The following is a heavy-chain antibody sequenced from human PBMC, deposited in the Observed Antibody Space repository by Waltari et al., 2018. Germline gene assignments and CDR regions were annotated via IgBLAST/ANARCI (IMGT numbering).Heavy chain of an antibody. CDR1: GGSFSGYY. V-gene: IGHV4-34*01. CDR2: INHSGST. CDR3: ARGFTYRYYYYGMDV. Sequence: QVQLQQWGAGLLKPSETLSLTCAVYGGSFSGYYWSWIRQPPGKGLEWIGEINHSGSTNYNPSLKSRVPISVDPSKNQFSLKLSSVTAADTAVYYCARGFTYRYYYYGMDVCGQGTTVTV. D-gene: IGHD3-16*02. J-gene: IGHJ6*02.